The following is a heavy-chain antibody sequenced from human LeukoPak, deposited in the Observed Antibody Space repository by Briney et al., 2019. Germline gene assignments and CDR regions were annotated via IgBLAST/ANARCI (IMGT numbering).Heavy chain of an antibody. CDR3: ARERLAAYSSGWPDYFDY. CDR1: GFTFSSYS. V-gene: IGHV3-21*01. CDR2: ISSSSSYI. Sequence: PGGSLRLSRAASGFTFSSYSMIWVRQAPGKGLEWVSSISSSSSYIYYADSVKGRFTISRDNAKNSLYLQMNSLRAEDTAVYYCARERLAAYSSGWPDYFDYWGQGTLVTVSS. D-gene: IGHD6-19*01. J-gene: IGHJ4*02.